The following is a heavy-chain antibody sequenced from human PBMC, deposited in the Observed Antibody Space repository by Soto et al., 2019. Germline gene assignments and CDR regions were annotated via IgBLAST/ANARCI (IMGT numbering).Heavy chain of an antibody. V-gene: IGHV4-59*08. CDR2: IYYSVST. CDR3: ARHRYWFDP. CDR1: GGSISSYY. J-gene: IGHJ5*02. Sequence: SETLSLTCTVSGGSISSYYWSWIRQPPGKGLEWIGYIYYSVSTNYNPSLKSRVTISVDTSKNQFSLKLSSVTAADTAVYYCARHRYWFDPWGQGTLVTVSS. D-gene: IGHD1-20*01.